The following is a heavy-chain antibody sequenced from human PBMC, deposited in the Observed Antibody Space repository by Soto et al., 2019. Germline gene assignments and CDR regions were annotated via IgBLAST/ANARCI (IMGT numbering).Heavy chain of an antibody. J-gene: IGHJ4*02. CDR3: VSDAGPKRPSC. D-gene: IGHD2-2*01. Sequence: AVKVSCTSSGGTFSSYRINWVRQAPGQGLEWVGGIVPIYRTADYAQKFQGRVTITADESARTSYMELRSLKSQDTAGYYCVSDAGPKRPSCWGKGTPVTVS. CDR1: GGTFSSYR. V-gene: IGHV1-69*13. CDR2: IVPIYRTA.